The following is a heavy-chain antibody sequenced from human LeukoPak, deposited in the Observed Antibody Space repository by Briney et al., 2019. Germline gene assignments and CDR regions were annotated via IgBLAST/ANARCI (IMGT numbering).Heavy chain of an antibody. V-gene: IGHV4-30-4*01. Sequence: PSETLCLTCTVSGGSISSDDYYWSWIRQPPGKGLEWIGYIYYSGSTYYNPSLKSRVTISVDTSKNQFSLKLSSVTAADTAVYYCARADTMIVVADAFDIWGQGTVVTVSS. J-gene: IGHJ3*02. D-gene: IGHD3-22*01. CDR2: IYYSGST. CDR1: GGSISSDDYY. CDR3: ARADTMIVVADAFDI.